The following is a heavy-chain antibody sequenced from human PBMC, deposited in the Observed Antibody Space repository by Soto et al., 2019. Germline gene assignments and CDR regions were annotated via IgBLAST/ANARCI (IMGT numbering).Heavy chain of an antibody. V-gene: IGHV1-8*01. CDR2: MNPNSGNT. CDR1: GYTFTSYD. CDR3: ARGGPRLNLLWDYYYYYMDV. D-gene: IGHD2-21*01. J-gene: IGHJ6*03. Sequence: ASVKVSCKASGYTFTSYDINWVRQATGQGLEWMGWMNPNSGNTGYAQKFQGRVTMTRNTSISTAYMELSSLRSEDTAVYYCARGGPRLNLLWDYYYYYMDVWGKGTTVTVSS.